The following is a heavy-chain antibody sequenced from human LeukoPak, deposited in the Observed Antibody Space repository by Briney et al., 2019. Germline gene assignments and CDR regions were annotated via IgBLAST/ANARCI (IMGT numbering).Heavy chain of an antibody. V-gene: IGHV3-23*01. Sequence: GGSLRLSCAASGFTFSNNAMSWVRQAPGKGLEWVSSISSSGDNTHYADSVKGRFAISRDNSKDTLYLQMNTLRAEDTAIYYCARRGWLVNFDYWGQGTLVTVSS. CDR1: GFTFSNNA. J-gene: IGHJ4*02. CDR2: ISSSGDNT. CDR3: ARRGWLVNFDY. D-gene: IGHD6-19*01.